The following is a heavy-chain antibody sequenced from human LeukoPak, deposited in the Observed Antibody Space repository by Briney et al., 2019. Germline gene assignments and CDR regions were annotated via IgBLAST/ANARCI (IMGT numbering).Heavy chain of an antibody. Sequence: GGSLRLSCAASGFTFSSYEMNWVRQAPGKGLEWVSYISSSGSTIYYADSVKGRITISRDNAKNSLYLQMNSLRAEDTAVYYCASQDSSGYLVYWGQGTLVTVSS. CDR3: ASQDSSGYLVY. V-gene: IGHV3-48*03. CDR2: ISSSGSTI. J-gene: IGHJ4*02. CDR1: GFTFSSYE. D-gene: IGHD3-22*01.